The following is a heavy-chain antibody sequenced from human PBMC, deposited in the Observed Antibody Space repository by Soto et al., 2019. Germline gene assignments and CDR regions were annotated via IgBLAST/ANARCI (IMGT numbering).Heavy chain of an antibody. V-gene: IGHV4-59*01. J-gene: IGHJ6*02. CDR2: MYNTGST. Sequence: SETLSLTCTVSGGSISGYYWSWIRQPPGKGLEWIGYMYNTGSTVYNPSFKSRVTISVDTSKNQFSLKLNSVTAADTAVYFCGRDLWGYCGTDCYPLDVWGQGTTVTVSS. CDR1: GGSISGYY. CDR3: GRDLWGYCGTDCYPLDV. D-gene: IGHD2-21*02.